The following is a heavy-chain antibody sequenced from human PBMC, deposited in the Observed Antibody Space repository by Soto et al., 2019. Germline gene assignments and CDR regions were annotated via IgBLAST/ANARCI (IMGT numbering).Heavy chain of an antibody. D-gene: IGHD3-10*01. V-gene: IGHV4-30-4*01. CDR1: GGSISSGDYY. Sequence: SETLSLTCTVSGGSISSGDYYWSWIRQPPGKGLEWIGYIYYSGSTYYNPSLKSRVTISVDTSKNQFSLKLSSVTAADTAVYYFARVEVSGSYYTYYYGMDVWGQGTTVTVSS. CDR3: ARVEVSGSYYTYYYGMDV. CDR2: IYYSGST. J-gene: IGHJ6*02.